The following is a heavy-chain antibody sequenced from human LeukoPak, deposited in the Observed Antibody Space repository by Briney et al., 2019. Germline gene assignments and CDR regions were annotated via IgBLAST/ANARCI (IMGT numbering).Heavy chain of an antibody. V-gene: IGHV3-74*01. Sequence: GGSLRLSCAASGFTFSSYWMHWVRQAPGKGLVWVSRINSDGSSTSYADSVKGRFTISRDNAKNTLYLQMNSLRAEDTAVYYCAGATYYGSGSYPSWGQGTLVTVSS. D-gene: IGHD3-10*01. CDR1: GFTFSSYW. CDR2: INSDGSST. J-gene: IGHJ5*02. CDR3: AGATYYGSGSYPS.